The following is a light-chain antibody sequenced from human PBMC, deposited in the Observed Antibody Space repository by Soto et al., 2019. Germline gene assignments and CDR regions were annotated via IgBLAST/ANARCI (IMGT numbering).Light chain of an antibody. V-gene: IGLV2-14*01. CDR2: EVV. J-gene: IGLJ1*01. Sequence: QSALTQPASVSGSPGQSITISCTGTSSDVGGFNSVSWYQLRPGTAPKLIIYEVVDRPSGVSDRFSGSKSGNTASLTISGLQAADEADYCCSSYTSTMTNVFGSGTKLTVL. CDR1: SSDVGGFNS. CDR3: SSYTSTMTNV.